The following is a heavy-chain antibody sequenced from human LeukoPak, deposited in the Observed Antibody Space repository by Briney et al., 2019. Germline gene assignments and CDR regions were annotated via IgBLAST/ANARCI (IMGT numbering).Heavy chain of an antibody. J-gene: IGHJ4*02. CDR2: INPNSGGT. D-gene: IGHD3-9*01. CDR3: AGDRYVILTGRGGY. V-gene: IGHV1-2*02. Sequence: ASVKVSCKASGYTFTGYYMHWVPQAPGQGLEWMGWINPNSGGTNYAQKFQGRVTTTRDTSISTAYMELSRLRSDDTAVYYCAGDRYVILTGRGGYWGEGTLVTVSS. CDR1: GYTFTGYY.